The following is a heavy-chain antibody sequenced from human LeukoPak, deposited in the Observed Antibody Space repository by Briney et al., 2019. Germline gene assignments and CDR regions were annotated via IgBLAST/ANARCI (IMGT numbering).Heavy chain of an antibody. CDR3: AKDRSSGWYGPFDY. D-gene: IGHD6-19*01. CDR2: ISWNTGGI. CDR1: GFTFDNYA. J-gene: IGHJ4*02. V-gene: IGHV3-9*03. Sequence: GRSLRLSCAASGFTFDNYAMHWVRQAPGKGLEWVSGISWNTGGIGYADSVKGRFTISRDNAKNSLYLQMNSLRAEDMALYYCAKDRSSGWYGPFDYWGQGTLVTVSS.